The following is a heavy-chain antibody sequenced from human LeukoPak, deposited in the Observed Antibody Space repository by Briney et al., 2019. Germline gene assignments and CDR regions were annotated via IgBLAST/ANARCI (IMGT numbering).Heavy chain of an antibody. Sequence: GGSLRLSCAASGFTFSSYAMSWVRQAPGKGLEWVSSISTSSSYIYYADSVKGRFTISRDNAKNSLYVQMDSLRAEDTAVYYCAAFLLQQINVFDIWGPGTMVTVSS. J-gene: IGHJ3*02. CDR3: AAFLLQQINVFDI. V-gene: IGHV3-21*04. D-gene: IGHD1-1*01. CDR2: ISTSSSYI. CDR1: GFTFSSYA.